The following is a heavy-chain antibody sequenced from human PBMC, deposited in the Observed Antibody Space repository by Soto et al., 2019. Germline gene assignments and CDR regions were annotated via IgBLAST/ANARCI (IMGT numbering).Heavy chain of an antibody. J-gene: IGHJ4*02. CDR3: ARDPPYCSGGSCYVHY. Sequence: EVQLVESGGGLVQPGGSLRLSCAASGFTFSSYSMNWVRQAPGKGLEWVSYISSSSSTIYYADSVKGRFTISRDNAKNSLYLQMNSLRAEDTAVYYCARDPPYCSGGSCYVHYWGQGTLVTVSS. V-gene: IGHV3-48*01. CDR1: GFTFSSYS. CDR2: ISSSSSTI. D-gene: IGHD2-15*01.